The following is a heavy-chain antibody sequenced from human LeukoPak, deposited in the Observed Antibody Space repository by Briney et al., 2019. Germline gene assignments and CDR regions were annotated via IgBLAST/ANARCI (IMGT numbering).Heavy chain of an antibody. D-gene: IGHD3-16*02. Sequence: ASVKVSCKTSGYTFTSYGINWVRQAPGQGLEWMGRIIPTFGSTNYAQNFQGRVTITTDESTTTAYMEVTSLTSEDTAVYYCAGETLAPSGVKYFHHWGQGTLVTVSS. V-gene: IGHV1-69*05. CDR3: AGETLAPSGVKYFHH. J-gene: IGHJ1*01. CDR1: GYTFTSYG. CDR2: IIPTFGST.